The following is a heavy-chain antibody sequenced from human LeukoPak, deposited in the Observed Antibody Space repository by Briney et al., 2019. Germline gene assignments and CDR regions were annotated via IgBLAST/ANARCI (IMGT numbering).Heavy chain of an antibody. CDR3: ARDPGLDNWFDP. J-gene: IGHJ5*02. CDR1: GGSISSYY. V-gene: IGHV4-59*01. CDR2: IYYSGST. Sequence: PSETLSLTCTVSGGSISSYYWSWIRQPPGKGLEWIGYIYYSGSTNYNPSLKGRVTISVDTSKNQFSLKLSSVTAADTAVYYCARDPGLDNWFDPWGQGTLVTVSS.